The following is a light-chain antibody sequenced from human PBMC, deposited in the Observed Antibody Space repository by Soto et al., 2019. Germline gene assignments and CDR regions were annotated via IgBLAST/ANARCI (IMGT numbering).Light chain of an antibody. CDR1: SSNIGAGYD. V-gene: IGLV1-40*01. CDR2: HTS. J-gene: IGLJ3*02. CDR3: QSCDINLSVSL. Sequence: QSVLTQPPSVSGAPGQTVTISCTGSSSNIGAGYDVHWYQQLPGTAPKLLIYHTSNRPPGLPDRFSGSKSDTSASLAITGLQAEDEADYYCQSCDINLSVSLFGGGTKLTVL.